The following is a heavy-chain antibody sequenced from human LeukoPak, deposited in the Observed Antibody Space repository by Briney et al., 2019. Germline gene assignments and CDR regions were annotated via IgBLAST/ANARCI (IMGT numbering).Heavy chain of an antibody. CDR3: ARANLLSYYDFWSGYYTPWFDP. Sequence: PSETLSLTCTVSGGSISSHYWSWIRQPPGKGLEWIGYIYYSGSTNYNPSLKSRVTISVDTSKNQFSLKLSSVTAADTAVYYCARANLLSYYDFWSGYYTPWFDPWGQGTLVTVSS. CDR1: GGSISSHY. V-gene: IGHV4-59*11. J-gene: IGHJ5*02. CDR2: IYYSGST. D-gene: IGHD3-3*01.